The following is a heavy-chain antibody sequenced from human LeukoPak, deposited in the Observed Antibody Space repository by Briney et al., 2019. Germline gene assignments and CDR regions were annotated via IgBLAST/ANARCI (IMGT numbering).Heavy chain of an antibody. Sequence: PGGSLRLSCVASGFTFSTYWMTWVRQAPGKGLEWVAYMKEDGSEIYYLGSVKGRFTISRDNAKKSLYLQMSSLIAEDTAVYYCARGVYYFDSWGQGTLVTVSS. V-gene: IGHV3-7*04. CDR2: MKEDGSEI. CDR1: GFTFSTYW. J-gene: IGHJ4*02. CDR3: ARGVYYFDS. D-gene: IGHD5/OR15-5a*01.